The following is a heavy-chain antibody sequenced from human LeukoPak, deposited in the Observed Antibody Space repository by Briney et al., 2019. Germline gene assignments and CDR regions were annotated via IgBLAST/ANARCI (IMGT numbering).Heavy chain of an antibody. Sequence: SETLSLTCTVSGGSISSNYWSWIRQPPGKGLEWIGNIYWSGSTNYNPSLKSRVTISLDTSKNQFSLKLSSVTAADTAVYYCARVYDSSGYGAFDIWGQGTMVTVSS. CDR3: ARVYDSSGYGAFDI. D-gene: IGHD3-22*01. V-gene: IGHV4-59*01. CDR2: IYWSGST. J-gene: IGHJ3*02. CDR1: GGSISSNY.